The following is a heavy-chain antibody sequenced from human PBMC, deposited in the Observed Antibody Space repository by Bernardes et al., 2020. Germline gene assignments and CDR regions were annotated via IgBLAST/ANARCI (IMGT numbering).Heavy chain of an antibody. CDR2: INPSGGST. Sequence: ASVKVSCKASGYTFTSYYMHWVRQAPGQGLEWMGIINPSGGSTSYAQKFQGRVTMTRDTSTSTVYMELSSLRSEDTAVYYCARGTYLDTYYDFWSGSFDYWGQGTLVTVSS. V-gene: IGHV1-46*03. D-gene: IGHD3-3*01. J-gene: IGHJ4*02. CDR1: GYTFTSYY. CDR3: ARGTYLDTYYDFWSGSFDY.